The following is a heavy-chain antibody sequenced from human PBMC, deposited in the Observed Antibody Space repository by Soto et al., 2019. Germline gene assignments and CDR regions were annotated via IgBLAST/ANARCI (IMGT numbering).Heavy chain of an antibody. CDR1: GGSFSGYY. CDR2: INHSGST. Sequence: SETLSLTCAVYGGSFSGYYWSWIRQPPGKGLEWIGEINHSGSTNYNPSLKSRVTISVDTSKNQFSLKLSSVTAADTAVYYCARGRGSSWYSPFDYWGQGTLVTVS. D-gene: IGHD6-13*01. V-gene: IGHV4-34*01. CDR3: ARGRGSSWYSPFDY. J-gene: IGHJ4*02.